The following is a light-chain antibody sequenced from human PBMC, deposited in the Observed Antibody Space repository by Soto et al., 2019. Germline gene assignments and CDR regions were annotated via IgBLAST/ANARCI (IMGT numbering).Light chain of an antibody. Sequence: QSVLTQPPSVSAAPGQKVTISCSGSSSNIGNDYVSWYQQLPGTAPKLLIYDDNKRPSGIPDRFSGSKSGTSATLGITGLQTGDDAIYFCGTWDSGLTAGVFGGGTKLTVL. CDR2: DDN. J-gene: IGLJ2*01. CDR1: SSNIGNDY. V-gene: IGLV1-51*01. CDR3: GTWDSGLTAGV.